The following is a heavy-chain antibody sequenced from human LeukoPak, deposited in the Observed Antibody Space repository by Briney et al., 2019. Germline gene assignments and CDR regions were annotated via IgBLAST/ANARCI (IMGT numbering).Heavy chain of an antibody. J-gene: IGHJ4*02. CDR1: GFTFSSYA. CDR2: ISSSGSTI. D-gene: IGHD1-26*01. V-gene: IGHV3-48*03. CDR3: ARVSGSYRPFDY. Sequence: PGGSLRLSCAASGFTFSSYAMSWVRQAPGKGLEWVSYISSSGSTIYYADSVKGRFTISRDNAKNSLYLQMNSLRAEDTAVYYCARVSGSYRPFDYWGQGTLVTVSS.